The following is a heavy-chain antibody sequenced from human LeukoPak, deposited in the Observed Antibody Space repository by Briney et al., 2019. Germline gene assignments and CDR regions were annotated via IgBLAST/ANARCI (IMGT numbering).Heavy chain of an antibody. J-gene: IGHJ6*03. CDR3: ARAPSYDYWSGYYGYYYYDLDV. CDR1: GGSISSHY. Sequence: PSETLSLTCTVSGGSISSHYWSWIRLPPGKGLEWIGYIYYSGSTNYNPSLKSRVTISVDTSKNQFSLKLSSVTAADTAVYYCARAPSYDYWSGYYGYYYYDLDVWGKGTTVTVSS. D-gene: IGHD3-3*01. V-gene: IGHV4-59*11. CDR2: IYYSGST.